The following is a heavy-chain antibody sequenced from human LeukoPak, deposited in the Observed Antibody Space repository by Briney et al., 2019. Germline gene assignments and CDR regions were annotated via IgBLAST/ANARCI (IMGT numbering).Heavy chain of an antibody. CDR1: GFTFSSCA. Sequence: GGSLRLSCAASGFTFSSCAMSWVRQAPGKGLEWVSAITGSVVSTYYAASVKGRFTISRDNSKNTLYLQMNSQRAEDTAVYYCAKHDYGDFLDYWGQGTLVTVSS. CDR2: ITGSVVST. D-gene: IGHD4-17*01. J-gene: IGHJ4*02. V-gene: IGHV3-23*01. CDR3: AKHDYGDFLDY.